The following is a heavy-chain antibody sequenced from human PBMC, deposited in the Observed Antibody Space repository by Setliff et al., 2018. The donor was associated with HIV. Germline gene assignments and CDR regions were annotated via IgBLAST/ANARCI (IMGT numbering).Heavy chain of an antibody. J-gene: IGHJ6*03. D-gene: IGHD6-13*01. V-gene: IGHV1-2*02. CDR1: GYSITSDD. CDR2: ISPNNGDT. CDR3: ARDRSSSWVPHIYYYYMDV. Sequence: ASVKVSCKASGYSITSDDIGWVRQAPGQGLEWMGWISPNNGDTTIPQRFQGRVTMTSDTSINTAYMELSRLRSEDTAVYYCARDRSSSWVPHIYYYYMDVWGKGTTVTVSS.